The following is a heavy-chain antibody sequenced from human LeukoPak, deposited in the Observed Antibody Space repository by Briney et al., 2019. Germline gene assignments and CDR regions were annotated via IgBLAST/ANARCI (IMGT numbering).Heavy chain of an antibody. V-gene: IGHV3-23*01. Sequence: GGSLRLSWAASGXTFRSYTVSWVRQAPGGGLEWVSAIDGLGYTTYYVDSVNGRFTVPRDNSQNTLYLEMNSLTAEDTAVYYCAKELRSHTGWPFDYWGQGALVTVSS. CDR1: GXTFRSYT. CDR3: AKELRSHTGWPFDY. CDR2: IDGLGYTT. J-gene: IGHJ4*02. D-gene: IGHD5-12*01.